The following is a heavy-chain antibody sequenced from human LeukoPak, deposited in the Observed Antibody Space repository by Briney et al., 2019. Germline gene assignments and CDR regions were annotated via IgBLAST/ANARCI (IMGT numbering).Heavy chain of an antibody. V-gene: IGHV3-23*01. CDR1: GFTFSSYA. J-gene: IGHJ4*02. D-gene: IGHD3-22*01. CDR2: NSGSGGST. CDR3: ARGYYDSSGYYYLFDY. Sequence: GGSLRLSCAASGFTFSSYAMSWVRQAPGKGLEWVSANSGSGGSTYYADSVKGRFTISRDNSKNTLYLQMNSLRAEDTAVYYCARGYYDSSGYYYLFDYWGQGTLVTVSS.